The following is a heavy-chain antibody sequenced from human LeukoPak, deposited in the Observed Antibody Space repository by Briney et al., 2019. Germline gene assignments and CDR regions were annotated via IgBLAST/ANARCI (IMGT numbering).Heavy chain of an antibody. CDR3: AKYGATAGTNYFDY. CDR1: GFTFSGYA. V-gene: IGHV3-23*01. CDR2: ISGGSSGST. Sequence: GGSLRLSCAASGFTFSGYAMSWVRQAPGKGLEWVSTISGGSSGSTYYADSVKGRFTISRDNSKNTLYLQMNSLRAEDTAVYYCAKYGATAGTNYFDYWGQGTLVTVSS. D-gene: IGHD6-13*01. J-gene: IGHJ4*02.